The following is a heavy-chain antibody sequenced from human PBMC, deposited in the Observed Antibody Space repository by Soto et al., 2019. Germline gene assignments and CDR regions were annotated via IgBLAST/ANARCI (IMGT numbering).Heavy chain of an antibody. CDR3: ARRGSGSYYDY. CDR1: GFTFSSYA. D-gene: IGHD1-26*01. V-gene: IGHV3-23*01. CDR2: ISGSGGST. Sequence: EVQLLESGGGLVQPGGSLRLSCAASGFTFSSYAMSWVRQAPVKGLEWVSAISGSGGSTYYADSVKGRLTISRDNSKNTLYLQMNSLRAEDTAVYYCARRGSGSYYDYWGQGTLVTVSS. J-gene: IGHJ4*02.